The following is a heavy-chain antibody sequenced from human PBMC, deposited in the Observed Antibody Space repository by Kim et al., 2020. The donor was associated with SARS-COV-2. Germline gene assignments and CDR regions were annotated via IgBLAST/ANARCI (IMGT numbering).Heavy chain of an antibody. J-gene: IGHJ4*02. CDR1: GFTFTNYA. Sequence: GGSLRLSCAASGFTFTNYAMTWVRQAPGKGLQWVSTISESGDTYYADSVRGRFTISRDNSKSTLFLQMNSLRAEDTAVFYCANWPGGSVRKFDDWGQGTLVTVSS. D-gene: IGHD3-16*01. V-gene: IGHV3-23*01. CDR2: ISESGDT. CDR3: ANWPGGSVRKFDD.